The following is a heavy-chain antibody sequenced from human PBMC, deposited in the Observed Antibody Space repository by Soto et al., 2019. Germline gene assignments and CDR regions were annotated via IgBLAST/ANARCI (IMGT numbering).Heavy chain of an antibody. CDR1: GGSISSGGYS. Sequence: SETLSLTCAVSGGSISSGGYSWSWIRQPPGKGLEWIGYIYHSGSTYYNPSLKSRVTISVDRSKNQFSLKLSSVTAADTAVYYCARVGRDNYYDSSGYSYFDYRGQGTLVTVSS. D-gene: IGHD3-22*01. CDR2: IYHSGST. V-gene: IGHV4-30-2*01. CDR3: ARVGRDNYYDSSGYSYFDY. J-gene: IGHJ4*02.